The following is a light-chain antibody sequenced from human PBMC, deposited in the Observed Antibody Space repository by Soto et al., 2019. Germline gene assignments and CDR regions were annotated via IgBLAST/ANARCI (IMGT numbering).Light chain of an antibody. CDR2: LEGSGSY. J-gene: IGLJ3*02. CDR3: ETWDFNTRV. Sequence: QSVLTQSSSASASLGSSVKLTCTLSIGHSSYIIAWHQQQPGKAPRYLMKLEGSGSYNKGSGVPDRFSGSSSGADRYLTISNLQFEDEADYYCETWDFNTRVFGGGTKLTVL. CDR1: IGHSSYI. V-gene: IGLV4-60*02.